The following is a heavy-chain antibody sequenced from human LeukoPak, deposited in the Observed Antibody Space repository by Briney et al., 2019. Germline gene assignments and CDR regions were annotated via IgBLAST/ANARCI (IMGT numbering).Heavy chain of an antibody. D-gene: IGHD3-10*01. V-gene: IGHV3-33*01. CDR1: GFNFSTNG. Sequence: PGESLRLSCEASGFNFSTNGMHWVRQAPGKGLEWVALIWFDGSNKHYADSVKGRFTVYRDNSKNTMYLQMNSLRAEDTAVYYCARVVSYYGSAYRLLDLWGRGTLVTVSS. J-gene: IGHJ2*01. CDR3: ARVVSYYGSAYRLLDL. CDR2: IWFDGSNK.